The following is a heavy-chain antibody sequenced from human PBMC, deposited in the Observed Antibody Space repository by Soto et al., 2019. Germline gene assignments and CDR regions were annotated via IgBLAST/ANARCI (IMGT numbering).Heavy chain of an antibody. Sequence: SETLSLTCTVSGRSISSGGYYWSWIRQLPGKGLEWIGYIHYSGSTNSNPSLRSRLTISVDMSKDQFSLKLNSVTAADTAVYYCAMGGDWFDPWGQGTLVTVSS. J-gene: IGHJ5*02. D-gene: IGHD3-16*01. CDR1: GRSISSGGYY. CDR2: IHYSGST. V-gene: IGHV4-31*02. CDR3: AMGGDWFDP.